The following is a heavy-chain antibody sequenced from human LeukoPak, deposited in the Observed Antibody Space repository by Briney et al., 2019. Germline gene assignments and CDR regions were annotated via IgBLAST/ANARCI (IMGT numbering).Heavy chain of an antibody. V-gene: IGHV3-30*18. J-gene: IGHJ4*02. CDR2: ISYDGSNK. CDR1: GFTFSSYD. CDR3: AKDRPEGGSYYPGIDY. Sequence: GGSLRLSCAASGFTFSSYDMHWVRQAPGKGLEWVAVISYDGSNKYYADSVKGRFTISRDNSKNTLYLQMNSLRAEDTAVYYCAKDRPEGGSYYPGIDYWGQGTLVTVSS. D-gene: IGHD1-26*01.